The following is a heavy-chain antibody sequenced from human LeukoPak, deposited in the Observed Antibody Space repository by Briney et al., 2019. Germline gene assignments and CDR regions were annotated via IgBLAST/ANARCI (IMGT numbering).Heavy chain of an antibody. CDR2: VYSSGNT. CDR3: ARHPPSSAGAYDI. D-gene: IGHD3-10*01. CDR1: GGSISGYY. V-gene: IGHV4-59*08. J-gene: IGHJ3*02. Sequence: SETLSLTCTVSGGSISGYYCSWVRQPPGKEMEWIGYVYSSGNTNYNPSLKSRVTLSVDTSKNQFSLKLASVTAADTAVYYCARHPPSSAGAYDIWGQGTMVTVSS.